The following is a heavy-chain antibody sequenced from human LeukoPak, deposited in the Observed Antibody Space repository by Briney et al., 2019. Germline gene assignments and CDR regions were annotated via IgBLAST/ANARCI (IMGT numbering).Heavy chain of an antibody. CDR2: IYYSGST. V-gene: IGHV4-59*01. D-gene: IGHD6-13*01. CDR3: ARDLGVAAATDNWYFDL. J-gene: IGHJ2*01. Sequence: SETLSLTCTVSGGSISSYYWSWIRQPPGKGQEWIGDIYYSGSTNYNPSLKSRVTISVDTSKNQCSLKLSSVTAADTAVYYCARDLGVAAATDNWYFDLWGRGTLVTVSS. CDR1: GGSISSYY.